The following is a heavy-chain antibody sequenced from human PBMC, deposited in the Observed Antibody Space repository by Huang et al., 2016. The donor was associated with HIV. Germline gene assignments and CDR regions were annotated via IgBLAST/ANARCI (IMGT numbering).Heavy chain of an antibody. Sequence: EVQLVQSGVEVKKPGESLKISCKGSGFSFTSSWIGWVRQMPGKGLEWMGSIFPGNSNTFYSPAFQGQVTISADKYTRTAYLQWSSLKASDSAIYYCAIHDSNDFTFDDWGQGTLVAVSS. CDR3: AIHDSNDFTFDD. CDR1: GFSFTSSW. V-gene: IGHV5-51*03. CDR2: IFPGNSNT. J-gene: IGHJ4*02. D-gene: IGHD5-18*01.